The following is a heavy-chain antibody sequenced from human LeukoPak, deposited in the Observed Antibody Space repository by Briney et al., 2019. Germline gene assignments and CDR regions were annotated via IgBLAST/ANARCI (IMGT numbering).Heavy chain of an antibody. CDR1: GGSLSCYY. CDR2: IYYSGSV. V-gene: IGHV4-59*01. J-gene: IGHJ4*02. Sequence: SVPLSLTCTVSGGSLSCYYWLGIRQPPGKGLEWIGYIYYSGSVNYNPSLKSRATISVDTSKNQFSLKLSSVTAADTAVYYCARVSSWYDFDYWGQGTLVTVSS. D-gene: IGHD6-13*01. CDR3: ARVSSWYDFDY.